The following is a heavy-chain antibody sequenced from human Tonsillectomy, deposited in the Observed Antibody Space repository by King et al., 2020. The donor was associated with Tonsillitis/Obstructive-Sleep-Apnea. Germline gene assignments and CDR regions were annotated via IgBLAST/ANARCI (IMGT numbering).Heavy chain of an antibody. CDR1: GFTFDDYA. V-gene: IGHV3-43*02. CDR3: AKDSLQITTLWDGAFDI. J-gene: IGHJ3*02. D-gene: IGHD3-9*01. CDR2: ISGDGGST. Sequence: QLVQSGGGVVQPGGSLRLSCAASGFTFDDYAMHWVRQAPGKGLEWVSLISGDGGSTYYADSVKGRFTISRDNSKNSLYLQMNSLRTEDTALYYCAKDSLQITTLWDGAFDIWGQGTMVTVSS.